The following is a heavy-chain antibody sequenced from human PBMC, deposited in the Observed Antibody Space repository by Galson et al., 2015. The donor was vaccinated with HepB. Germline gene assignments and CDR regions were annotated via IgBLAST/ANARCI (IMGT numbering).Heavy chain of an antibody. V-gene: IGHV3-48*01. CDR3: ASPRYFQH. Sequence: SLRLSCAASGFTFSTYSMNWVRQAPGKGLEWVSYISSSNTIYYADSVKGRFTISRDNAKNSLYLQMNSLRAEDTAVYYCASPRYFQHWGQGTLVTVSS. CDR2: ISSSNTI. CDR1: GFTFSTYS. J-gene: IGHJ1*01.